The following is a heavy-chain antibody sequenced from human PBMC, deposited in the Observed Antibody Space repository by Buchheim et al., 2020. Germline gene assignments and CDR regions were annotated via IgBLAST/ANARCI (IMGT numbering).Heavy chain of an antibody. CDR1: GGSISSGGYY. CDR3: ARVVVDTAMVTLRIRGYGMDV. CDR2: IYYSGST. D-gene: IGHD5-18*01. V-gene: IGHV4-31*03. Sequence: QVQLQQWGAGLLKPSETLSLTCTVSGGSISSGGYYWSWIRQHPGKGLEWIGYIYYSGSTYYNPSLKSRVTISVDTSKNQFSLKLSSVTAADTAVYYCARVVVDTAMVTLRIRGYGMDVWGQGTT. J-gene: IGHJ6*02.